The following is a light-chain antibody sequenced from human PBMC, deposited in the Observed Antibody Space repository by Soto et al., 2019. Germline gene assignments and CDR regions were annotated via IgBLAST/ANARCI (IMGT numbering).Light chain of an antibody. CDR3: QQYDSYAWT. CDR1: QSVSSW. Sequence: DIQMTQSPPILAASVGDRVPITFRASQSVSSWLAWYQQKPGKAPKLLIYDASSLESGVPSRFSGIGSGTEFTLTITSLQPDDFAAYYCQQYDSYAWTFGQGTKVDI. CDR2: DAS. J-gene: IGKJ1*01. V-gene: IGKV1-5*01.